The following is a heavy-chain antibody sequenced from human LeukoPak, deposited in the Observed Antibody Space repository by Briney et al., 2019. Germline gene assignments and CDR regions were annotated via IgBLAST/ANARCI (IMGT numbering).Heavy chain of an antibody. J-gene: IGHJ3*02. V-gene: IGHV3-48*04. Sequence: GGSLRLSCAASGFTFSSYSMNWVRQAPGKGLEWVSYISSSSSTIYYADSVKGRFTTSRDNAKNSLYLQMNSLRAEDTAVYYCTTYCSSTSCYHRDAFDIWGQGTMVTVSS. CDR3: TTYCSSTSCYHRDAFDI. D-gene: IGHD2-2*01. CDR1: GFTFSSYS. CDR2: ISSSSSTI.